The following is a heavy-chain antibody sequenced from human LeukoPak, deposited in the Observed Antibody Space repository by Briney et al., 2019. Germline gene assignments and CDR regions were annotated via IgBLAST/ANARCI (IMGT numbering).Heavy chain of an antibody. V-gene: IGHV1-2*02. CDR1: GYTFTGYY. D-gene: IGHD3-3*01. J-gene: IGHJ4*02. CDR2: INPNSGGT. Sequence: ASVKVSCKASGYTFTGYYMHWVRQAPGQGLEWMGWINPNSGGTNYAQKFQGRVTMTRDTSISTAYMELSRLRSDDTAVYYCARSTPSDFWSGCSRVDYWGQGTLVTVSS. CDR3: ARSTPSDFWSGCSRVDY.